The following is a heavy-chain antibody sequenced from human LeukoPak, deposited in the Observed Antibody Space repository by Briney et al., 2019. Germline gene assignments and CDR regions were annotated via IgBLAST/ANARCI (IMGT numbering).Heavy chain of an antibody. CDR1: GGSISSCTW. J-gene: IGHJ4*02. V-gene: IGHV4-4*02. CDR2: MSRDGTT. CDR3: ASRWDVTGEPC. Sequence: SGTLSLTCAVSGGSISSCTWWTWVRQPPGRGLEWIGEMSRDGTTNYNPSLKSRVTVSLDKTKNQFSLNLYSVTAADTAVYFCASRWDVTGEPCWGQGILVTVSS. D-gene: IGHD7-27*01.